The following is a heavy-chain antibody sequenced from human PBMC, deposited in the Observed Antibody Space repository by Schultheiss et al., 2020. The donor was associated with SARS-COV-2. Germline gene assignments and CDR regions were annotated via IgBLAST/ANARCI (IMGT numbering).Heavy chain of an antibody. Sequence: GGSLRLSCAASGFTFSSYGMHWVRQAPGKGLEWVAVIWYDGSNKYYADSVKGRFTISRDNSKNTLYLQMNSLRAEDTGVYYCARVLRGSGWYYFDYWGQGTLVTVSS. V-gene: IGHV3-33*01. CDR3: ARVLRGSGWYYFDY. CDR2: IWYDGSNK. CDR1: GFTFSSYG. J-gene: IGHJ4*02. D-gene: IGHD6-19*01.